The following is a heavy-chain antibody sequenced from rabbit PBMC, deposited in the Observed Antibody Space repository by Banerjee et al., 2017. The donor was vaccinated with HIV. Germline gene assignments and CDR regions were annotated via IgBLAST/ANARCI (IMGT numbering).Heavy chain of an antibody. Sequence: ESGGGLFKPGGSLKLSCKASGSDISSNAMCWVRQAPGKGLELIACIYSSNGDKWYASWVNGRFTISKTSSTTVTLQMTSLTAADTATYFCARSSGYYGSWGQGTLVTVS. CDR1: GSDISSNA. V-gene: IGHV1S40*01. D-gene: IGHD1-1*01. CDR2: IYSSNGDK. CDR3: ARSSGYYGS. J-gene: IGHJ4*01.